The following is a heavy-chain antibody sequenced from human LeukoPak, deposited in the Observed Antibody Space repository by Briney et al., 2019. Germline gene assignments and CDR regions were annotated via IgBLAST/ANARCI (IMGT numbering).Heavy chain of an antibody. D-gene: IGHD3-9*01. J-gene: IGHJ4*02. V-gene: IGHV3-48*04. CDR2: ISSSSSSI. CDR3: AGSILTGYPNFDY. CDR1: GLTFSISS. Sequence: GGSLRLSCVASGLTFSISSMSWVRQAPGKGLEWVSYISSSSSSIYDADSVRGRFTISRDNAKNSLYLQMNSLRAEDTAVYYCAGSILTGYPNFDYWGQGTLVTVSS.